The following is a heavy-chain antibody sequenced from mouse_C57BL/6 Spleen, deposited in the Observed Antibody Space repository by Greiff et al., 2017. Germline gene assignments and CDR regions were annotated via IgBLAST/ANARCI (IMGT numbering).Heavy chain of an antibody. CDR1: GYTFTSYW. D-gene: IGHD4-1*01. V-gene: IGHV1-69*01. CDR3: ARGEVGRGYAMDY. J-gene: IGHJ4*01. Sequence: QVQLQQPGAELVMPGASVKLSCKASGYTFTSYWMHWVKQRPGQGLEWIGEIDPSDSYTNYNQKFKGKSTLTVDKSSSTADMQLSSLTSEDSAVYYCARGEVGRGYAMDYWGQGTSVTVSS. CDR2: IDPSDSYT.